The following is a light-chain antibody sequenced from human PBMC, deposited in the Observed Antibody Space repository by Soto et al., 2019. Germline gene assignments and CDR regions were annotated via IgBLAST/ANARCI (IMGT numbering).Light chain of an antibody. CDR3: QQYNKWPPAYT. Sequence: EIVMTQSPATLSVSPGERATLSCRASQSVSSNLAWYQQRPGQAPRLLIYGASTRATGIPARFSGSGFGAEFTLTISSLQSEDFAVYYCQQYNKWPPAYTFGQGTKLEIK. J-gene: IGKJ2*01. V-gene: IGKV3-15*01. CDR2: GAS. CDR1: QSVSSN.